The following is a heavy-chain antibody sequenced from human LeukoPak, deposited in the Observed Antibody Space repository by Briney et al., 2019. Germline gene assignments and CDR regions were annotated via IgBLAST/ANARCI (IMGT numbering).Heavy chain of an antibody. CDR2: ISSSSSTI. J-gene: IGHJ3*02. CDR1: GFTFSSYS. V-gene: IGHV3-48*01. D-gene: IGHD1-26*01. Sequence: GGSLRLSCAASGFTFSSYSMNWVRQAPGKGLEWVSYISSSSSTIYYADSVKGRFTISRDNAKNSLYLQMNSLRAEDTAVYYCGGELPLGDYAFDIWGQGTMVTVSS. CDR3: GGELPLGDYAFDI.